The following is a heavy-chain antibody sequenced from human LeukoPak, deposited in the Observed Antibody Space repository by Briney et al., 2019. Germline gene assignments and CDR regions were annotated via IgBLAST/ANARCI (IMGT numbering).Heavy chain of an antibody. Sequence: SETLSLTCTVSGGSISSYYWSWIRQPPGKGLEWIGYIYYSGSTNYNPSLKSRVTISVDTSKNQFSLKLSSVTAADTAVYYCARDHQLRTWFDPWGQGTLVTVSS. CDR2: IYYSGST. V-gene: IGHV4-59*01. J-gene: IGHJ5*02. CDR3: ARDHQLRTWFDP. D-gene: IGHD4-23*01. CDR1: GGSISSYY.